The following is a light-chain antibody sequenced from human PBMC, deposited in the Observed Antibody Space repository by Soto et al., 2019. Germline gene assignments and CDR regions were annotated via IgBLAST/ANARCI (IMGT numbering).Light chain of an antibody. CDR2: AAS. Sequence: DIQMTQSPSSLSASIGDRVTITCRASQTISTYLNWYQQQPGKAPKLLIYAASTWKSGVPSRFSGCGSGTDFTLTIRSLQPEDFAIYCCQQSYSSPWTVGQGTKVEIK. CDR1: QTISTY. J-gene: IGKJ1*01. CDR3: QQSYSSPWT. V-gene: IGKV1-39*01.